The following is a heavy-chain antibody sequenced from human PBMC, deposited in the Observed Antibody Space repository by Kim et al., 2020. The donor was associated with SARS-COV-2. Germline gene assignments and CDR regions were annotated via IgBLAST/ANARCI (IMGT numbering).Heavy chain of an antibody. V-gene: IGHV4-34*01. CDR2: INHSGST. CDR3: ARGCGSCGHLNWFDP. Sequence: SETLSLTCAVYGGSFSGYYWSWIRQPPGKGLGWIGEINHSGSTNYNPSLKSRVTISVDTSKNQFSLKLSSVTAADTAVYYCARGCGSCGHLNWFDPWGQGTLVTVSS. J-gene: IGHJ5*02. D-gene: IGHD1-26*01. CDR1: GGSFSGYY.